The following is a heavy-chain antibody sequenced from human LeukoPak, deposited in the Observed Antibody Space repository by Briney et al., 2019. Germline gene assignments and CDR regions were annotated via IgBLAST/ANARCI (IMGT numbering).Heavy chain of an antibody. D-gene: IGHD3-10*01. J-gene: IGHJ3*02. V-gene: IGHV4-38-2*01. CDR1: GFTFSSYA. Sequence: GSLRLSCAASGFTFSSYAMSWVRQAPGKGLEWIGNIFYSGSTYYSPSLRSRVTISLDTSRNQFSLKLNSVTAADTAVYSCAKSNGYGLVDIWGQGTMVTVSS. CDR2: IFYSGST. CDR3: AKSNGYGLVDI.